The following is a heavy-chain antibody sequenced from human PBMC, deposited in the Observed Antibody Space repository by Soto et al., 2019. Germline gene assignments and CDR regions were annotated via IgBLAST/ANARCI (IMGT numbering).Heavy chain of an antibody. V-gene: IGHV4-59*01. CDR1: TGSINGYY. D-gene: IGHD2-2*01. CDR3: ARGKRDSTSCLDV. Sequence: PSETLSLTCRVSTGSINGYYWNWIRQSPGKGLEWLAFIYSSGSTNYNPSLKSRDTISVDRSKNQVSLKLTSVTAADTAVYYCARGKRDSTSCLDVWGQGTTVTVSS. CDR2: IYSSGST. J-gene: IGHJ6*02.